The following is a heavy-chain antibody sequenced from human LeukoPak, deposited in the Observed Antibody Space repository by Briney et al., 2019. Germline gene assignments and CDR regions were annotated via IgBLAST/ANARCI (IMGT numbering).Heavy chain of an antibody. V-gene: IGHV1-69*13. CDR3: VRVGATKAHWFDP. CDR2: IISIFGTA. J-gene: IGHJ5*02. Sequence: GASVKVSCKASGGTFSSYAISWVRQAPGQGLEWMGGIISIFGTANYAQKFQGRVTITADESTSTAYMELSSLRSEDTAVYYCVRVGATKAHWFDPWGQGTLVTVSS. D-gene: IGHD1-26*01. CDR1: GGTFSSYA.